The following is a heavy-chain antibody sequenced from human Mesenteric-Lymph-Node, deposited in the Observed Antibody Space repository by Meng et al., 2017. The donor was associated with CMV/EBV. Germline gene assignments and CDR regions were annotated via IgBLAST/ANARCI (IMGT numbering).Heavy chain of an antibody. CDR1: GFTFDDHT. CDR2: ISWDGGSK. J-gene: IGHJ4*02. D-gene: IGHD3-3*01. CDR3: AKATDYDFWSGLDS. Sequence: GESLKISCAVSGFTFDDHTMHWVRQVPGRGLEWVSLISWDGGSKYYADSVKGRFAISRDNSKNSLFLQMSSLRTEDTALYYCAKATDYDFWSGLDSWGQGTLVTVSS. V-gene: IGHV3-43*01.